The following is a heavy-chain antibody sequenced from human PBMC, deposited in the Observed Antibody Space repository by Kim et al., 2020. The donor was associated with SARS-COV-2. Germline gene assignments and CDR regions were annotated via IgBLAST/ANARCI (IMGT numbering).Heavy chain of an antibody. CDR1: GFTFSSYA. J-gene: IGHJ4*02. CDR3: VKDVVATTSYSSGWYAGGAPDN. V-gene: IGHV3-64D*06. D-gene: IGHD6-19*01. CDR2: ISSNGGTT. Sequence: GGSLRLSCSASGFTFSSYAMHWVRQAPGKGLEYVSSISSNGGTTYYADSVKGRFTISRDNSKNTLYLQMSSLRAEDTAVYYCVKDVVATTSYSSGWYAGGAPDNWGQGTLVTVSS.